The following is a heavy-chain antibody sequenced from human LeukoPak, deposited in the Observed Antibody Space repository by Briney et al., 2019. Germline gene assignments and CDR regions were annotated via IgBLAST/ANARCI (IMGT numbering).Heavy chain of an antibody. D-gene: IGHD1-1*01. CDR3: ARGRLYSWNGKGLSWFDP. V-gene: IGHV4-34*01. Sequence: PSETLSLTCAVYGGSFSGYYWSWIRQPPGKGLEWIGEINHSGSTNYNPSLKSRVTISVDTSKNQFSLKLSSVTAADTAVYYCARGRLYSWNGKGLSWFDPWGQGTLVTVSS. CDR2: INHSGST. CDR1: GGSFSGYY. J-gene: IGHJ5*02.